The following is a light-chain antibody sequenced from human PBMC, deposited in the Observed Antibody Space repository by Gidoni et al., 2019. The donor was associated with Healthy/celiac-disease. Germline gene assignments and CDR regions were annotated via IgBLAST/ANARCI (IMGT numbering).Light chain of an antibody. J-gene: IGLJ1*01. V-gene: IGLV3-21*02. CDR1: NIGSKS. CDR3: QVWDSSSDHLYV. Sequence: SYVLTQPPSASVAPGQTARITCGGNNIGSKSVHWYQQKPGQAPVLVVYDDSDRPSGIPEGFSGSNSGNTATLTISRVEAGDEADYYCQVWDSSSDHLYVFGTGTKVTVL. CDR2: DDS.